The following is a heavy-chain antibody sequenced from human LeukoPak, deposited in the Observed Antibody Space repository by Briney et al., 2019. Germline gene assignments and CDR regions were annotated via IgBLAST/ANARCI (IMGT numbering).Heavy chain of an antibody. J-gene: IGHJ4*02. CDR2: INSDGSST. CDR3: AKARETGTRRCFDY. CDR1: GFTFSSYW. V-gene: IGHV3-74*01. D-gene: IGHD1/OR15-1a*01. Sequence: GGSLRLSCAASGFTFSSYWMHWVRQAPGKGLVWVSRINSDGSSTSYADSVKGRFTISRDTSKNTLYLQMNSLRAEDTAVYYCAKARETGTRRCFDYWGQGTLVTVSS.